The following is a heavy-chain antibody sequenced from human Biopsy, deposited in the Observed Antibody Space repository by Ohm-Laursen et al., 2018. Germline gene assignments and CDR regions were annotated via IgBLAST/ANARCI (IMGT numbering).Heavy chain of an antibody. V-gene: IGHV4-34*01. J-gene: IGHJ6*02. CDR1: GGSFSDYY. Sequence: GTLSLTCAVYGGSFSDYYWSWIRQTPGKGLEWIGEINHSGRTNYNPSLKSRVTISVDTSKNQFSLKVRSVTAADTAVYYCVRGVDYYDPYHYYALDVWGQGTTVTVPS. CDR2: INHSGRT. CDR3: VRGVDYYDPYHYYALDV. D-gene: IGHD3-16*01.